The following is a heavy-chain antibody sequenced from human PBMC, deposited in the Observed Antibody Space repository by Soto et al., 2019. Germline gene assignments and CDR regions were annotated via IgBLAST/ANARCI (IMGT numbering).Heavy chain of an antibody. CDR1: GYTFTSYY. J-gene: IGHJ4*02. V-gene: IGHV1-46*01. D-gene: IGHD2-8*01. CDR3: ARPPYPGCINAVCYPLDY. Sequence: QVQLVQSGAEVKKPGASVKISCKASGYTFTSYYMHWVRQAPGQGLEWMGIINPSGGSTNYAKKLQGRVAMPRDTSTSTVYMELNSLRSEDTAVYYCARPPYPGCINAVCYPLDYWGQGTLVTVSS. CDR2: INPSGGST.